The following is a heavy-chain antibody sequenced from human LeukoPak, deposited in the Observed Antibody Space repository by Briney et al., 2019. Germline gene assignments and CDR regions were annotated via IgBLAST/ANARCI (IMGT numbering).Heavy chain of an antibody. J-gene: IGHJ3*02. V-gene: IGHV1-2*02. CDR1: GYTFTGYH. D-gene: IGHD7-27*01. CDR3: ASNWGEDDAFDI. CDR2: INPNSGGT. Sequence: ASVKVSCKASGYTFTGYHMHWVRQAPGQGLEWMGWINPNSGGTNYAQKFQGRVTMTRDTSISTAYMELSRLRSDDTAVYYCASNWGEDDAFDIWGQGTMVTVSS.